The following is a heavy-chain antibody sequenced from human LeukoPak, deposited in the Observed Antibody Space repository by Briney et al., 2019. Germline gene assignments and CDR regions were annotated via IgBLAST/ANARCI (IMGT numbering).Heavy chain of an antibody. Sequence: ASVKVSCKASGYTFTSYGISWVRQAPGQGLEWMGWISAYNGNTNYAQKLQGRVTMTTDTSTSTAYMELRSLRSDDTAVYYCARLLRGYSGYGSYWYFDLWGRGTLVTVSS. V-gene: IGHV1-18*01. CDR2: ISAYNGNT. D-gene: IGHD5-12*01. CDR1: GYTFTSYG. J-gene: IGHJ2*01. CDR3: ARLLRGYSGYGSYWYFDL.